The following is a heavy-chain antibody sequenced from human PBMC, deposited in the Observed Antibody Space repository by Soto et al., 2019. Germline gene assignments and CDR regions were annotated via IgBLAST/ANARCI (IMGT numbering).Heavy chain of an antibody. D-gene: IGHD2-8*02. V-gene: IGHV4-4*07. CDR1: GAPFTGSSY. CDR3: ARGMTPPGASAWYYFDS. Sequence: PSETLSLTCTVSGAPFTGSSYWSWIRQPAGKGLEWIGRFSLSGTTNYNPSLRSRVTMSADVSKKQFSLMLASVTAAETALYYCARGMTPPGASAWYYFDSWGQGTLVTVSS. CDR2: FSLSGTT. J-gene: IGHJ4*02.